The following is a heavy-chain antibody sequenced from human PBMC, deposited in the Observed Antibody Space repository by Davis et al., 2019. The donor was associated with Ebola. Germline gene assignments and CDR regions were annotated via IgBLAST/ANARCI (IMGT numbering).Heavy chain of an antibody. CDR2: IYYSGST. CDR3: ARPTYYYDSSGPLRY. V-gene: IGHV4-59*12. CDR1: GGSISSYY. D-gene: IGHD3-22*01. Sequence: SETLSLTCTVSGGSISSYYWSWIRQPPGKGLEWIGYIYYSGSTNYNPSLKSRVTISVDKSKNQFSLKLSSVTAADTAVYYCARPTYYYDSSGPLRYWGQGTLVTVSS. J-gene: IGHJ4*02.